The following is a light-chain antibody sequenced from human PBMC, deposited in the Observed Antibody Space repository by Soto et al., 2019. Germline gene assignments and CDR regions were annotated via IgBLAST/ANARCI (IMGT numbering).Light chain of an antibody. CDR3: SSPASTLGV. J-gene: IGLJ3*02. CDR2: EVS. CDR1: SSDVGGYNY. Sequence: QPVLTQPASVSGSPGQSITISCTGTSSDVGGYNYVSWYQQHPGKAPKLMIYEVSNRPSGVSNRFSGSKSGNSASLTISGLQAEDEAHYYCSSPASTLGVFGGGTKLTVL. V-gene: IGLV2-14*01.